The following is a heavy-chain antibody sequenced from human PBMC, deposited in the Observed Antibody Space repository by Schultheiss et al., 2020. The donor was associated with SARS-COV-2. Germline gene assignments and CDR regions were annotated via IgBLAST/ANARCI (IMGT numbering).Heavy chain of an antibody. D-gene: IGHD4-17*01. CDR1: GYTFTGYY. V-gene: IGHV1-2*06. Sequence: ASVKVSCKASGYTFTGYYMHWVRQAPGQGLEWMGRINPNSGGTNYAQKFQGRVTMTRDTSISTAYMELSRLRSDDTAVYYCARPNYDGDYVYWYFDLWGRGTLVTVSS. CDR3: ARPNYDGDYVYWYFDL. J-gene: IGHJ2*01. CDR2: INPNSGGT.